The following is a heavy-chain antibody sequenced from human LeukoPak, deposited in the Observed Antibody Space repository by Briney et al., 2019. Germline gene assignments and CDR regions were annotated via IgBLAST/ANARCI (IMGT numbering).Heavy chain of an antibody. D-gene: IGHD1-1*01. CDR3: ARDDVAPTIRGMDV. CDR1: GFTFNTYS. CDR2: ITRSSAYI. V-gene: IGHV3-21*01. Sequence: GGSLRLSCAASGFTFNTYSMNWVRQAPGKGLEWVSSITRSSAYIYYADSVRGRFTISRDNAKNSLYLQMNSLGADDTAVNYCARDDVAPTIRGMDVWGQGTMVTVSS. J-gene: IGHJ6*02.